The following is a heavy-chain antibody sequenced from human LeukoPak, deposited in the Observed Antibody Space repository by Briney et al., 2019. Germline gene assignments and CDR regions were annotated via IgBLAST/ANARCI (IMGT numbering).Heavy chain of an antibody. CDR1: GFAFNNYA. CDR2: ISGGGTIT. CDR3: ARGTDRIAARRPLDY. D-gene: IGHD6-6*01. J-gene: IGHJ4*02. V-gene: IGHV3-23*01. Sequence: GGSLRLSCAASGFAFNNYAMSWVRQAPGKGLEWVSTISGGGTITYTADSVKGRFTISRDNSKNTLYLQMNSLRAEDTAVYYCARGTDRIAARRPLDYWGQGTLVTVSS.